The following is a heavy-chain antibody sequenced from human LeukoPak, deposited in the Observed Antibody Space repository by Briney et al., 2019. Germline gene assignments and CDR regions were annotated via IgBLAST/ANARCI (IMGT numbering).Heavy chain of an antibody. V-gene: IGHV3-7*04. Sequence: GGSLRLSCAASGVMFPSYWMTWVRQAPGKGLEWVANIKQDGSEKYYVDSVKGRFTISRDNAKNSVYLQMNSLRAEDTAVYYCARRHHFGFLDSWGEGTLVTVSS. CDR3: ARRHHFGFLDS. J-gene: IGHJ4*02. CDR2: IKQDGSEK. CDR1: GVMFPSYW. D-gene: IGHD3-10*01.